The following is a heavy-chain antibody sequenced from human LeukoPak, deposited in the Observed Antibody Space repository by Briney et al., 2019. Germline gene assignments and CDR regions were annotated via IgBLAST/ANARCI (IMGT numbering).Heavy chain of an antibody. J-gene: IGHJ4*02. Sequence: GASVTVSCKASGYTFTSYYMHWVRQAPGQGLEWMGIINPSGGSTSYAQKFQGRVTMTRDMSTSTVYMELSSLRSKDTAVYYCARDPPLGNSGSYYLDYWGQGTLVTVSS. D-gene: IGHD1-26*01. V-gene: IGHV1-46*01. CDR2: INPSGGST. CDR3: ARDPPLGNSGSYYLDY. CDR1: GYTFTSYY.